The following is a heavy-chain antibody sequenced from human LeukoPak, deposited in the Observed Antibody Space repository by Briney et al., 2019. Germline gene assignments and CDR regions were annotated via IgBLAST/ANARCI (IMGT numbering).Heavy chain of an antibody. J-gene: IGHJ4*02. CDR2: ISSSSSYI. V-gene: IGHV3-21*01. CDR1: GFTFSSYS. Sequence: PGGSLRLSCAASGFTFSSYSMNWVRQAPGKGLEWVSSISSSSSYIYYADSVKGRFTISRDNAKNSLYLQMNSRRAEDTAVYYCARDSDVSYDFWSGYYGWYFDYWGQGTLVTVSS. CDR3: ARDSDVSYDFWSGYYGWYFDY. D-gene: IGHD3-3*01.